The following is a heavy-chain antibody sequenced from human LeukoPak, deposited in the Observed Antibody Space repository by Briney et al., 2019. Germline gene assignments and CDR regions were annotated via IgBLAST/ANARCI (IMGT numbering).Heavy chain of an antibody. CDR2: ITGDGSST. CDR3: ARDTGWYFDL. V-gene: IGHV3-74*01. J-gene: IGHJ2*01. Sequence: GGSLRLSCAASGFTFSGYRMHWVRQPPGKGVVWVSRITGDGSSTTYADSVKGRFTISRDNAKNTLSLQMISLRAEDTAVYYCARDTGWYFDLWGRGTLVTVSS. CDR1: GFTFSGYR. D-gene: IGHD4-17*01.